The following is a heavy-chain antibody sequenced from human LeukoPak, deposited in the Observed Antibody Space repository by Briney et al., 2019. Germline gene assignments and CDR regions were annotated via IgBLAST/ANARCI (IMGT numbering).Heavy chain of an antibody. Sequence: ASVKVSCKASGYTFTGYYMHWVRQAPGQGLEWMGWINPNSGGTNYAQNFRGRVTMTRDTSISTAYMELSRLRSDDTAVYYCASPKDDSYSGLDYWGQGTLVTVPS. J-gene: IGHJ4*02. CDR2: INPNSGGT. CDR3: ASPKDDSYSGLDY. CDR1: GYTFTGYY. D-gene: IGHD3-10*01. V-gene: IGHV1-2*02.